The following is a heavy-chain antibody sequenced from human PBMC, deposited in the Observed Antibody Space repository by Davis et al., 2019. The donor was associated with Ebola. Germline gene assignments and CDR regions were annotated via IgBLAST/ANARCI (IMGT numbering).Heavy chain of an antibody. D-gene: IGHD6-13*01. CDR1: GFTFSSYW. CDR3: ARTSSSWYHFDY. CDR2: INNDGSST. Sequence: PGGSLRLSCAASGFTFSSYWMHWVRQAPGKGLVWVSRINNDGSSTSYADSVKGRFTISRDNAKNTLYLQMNSLRAEDTAVYYCARTSSSWYHFDYWGQGTLVTVSS. J-gene: IGHJ4*02. V-gene: IGHV3-74*01.